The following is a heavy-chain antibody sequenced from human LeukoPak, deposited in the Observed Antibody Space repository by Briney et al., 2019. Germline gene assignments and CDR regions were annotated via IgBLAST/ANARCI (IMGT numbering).Heavy chain of an antibody. Sequence: PSETLSLTCTVSGGSISSYHWSWIRQPPGKGLEWIGYIYYSGSTNYNPSLKSRVTISVDTSKNQFSLKLSSVTAADTAVYYCARVFCSGGSCFDYWGQGTLVTVSS. D-gene: IGHD2-15*01. V-gene: IGHV4-59*08. J-gene: IGHJ4*02. CDR3: ARVFCSGGSCFDY. CDR1: GGSISSYH. CDR2: IYYSGST.